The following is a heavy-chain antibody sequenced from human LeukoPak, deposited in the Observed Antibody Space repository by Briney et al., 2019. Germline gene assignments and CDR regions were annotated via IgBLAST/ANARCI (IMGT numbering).Heavy chain of an antibody. CDR2: ISSGSDYI. V-gene: IGHV3-21*01. J-gene: IGHJ5*01. Sequence: GGSLRLSCAASGFTFSLYSMNWVRQAPGKGLEGVSSISSGSDYIFYGDSLKGRFSISRDNAKNSLYLQINSLRAEDTAVYYCARGGRRFDSWGQGTLVSVSS. CDR3: ARGGRRFDS. CDR1: GFTFSLYS. D-gene: IGHD2-15*01.